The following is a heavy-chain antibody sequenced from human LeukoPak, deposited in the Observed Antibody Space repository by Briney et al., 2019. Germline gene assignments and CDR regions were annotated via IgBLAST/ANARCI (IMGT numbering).Heavy chain of an antibody. J-gene: IGHJ4*02. Sequence: GASVKVSCKASGGTFSSYAIRWVGQAPGQGLKWMGGIFPIFGTENYAQKFQGRVTITADESTSTAYMELSRLRSEDTAVYACERVVQPRLPFSGYGRWGQGTLVTVSS. D-gene: IGHD5-12*01. V-gene: IGHV1-69*13. CDR2: IFPIFGTE. CDR1: GGTFSSYA. CDR3: ERVVQPRLPFSGYGR.